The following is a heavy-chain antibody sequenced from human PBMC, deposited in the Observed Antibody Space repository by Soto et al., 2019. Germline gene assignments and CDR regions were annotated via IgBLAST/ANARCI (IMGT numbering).Heavy chain of an antibody. D-gene: IGHD6-13*01. CDR2: ISWNSGSI. Sequence: GGSLRLSCAASGFTFDDYAMHWVRQAPGKGLEWVSGISWNSGSIGYADSVKGRFTISRDNAKNSLYLQMNSLRAEDTALYYCEKDSSSDLLDYWGQGTLVTVSS. CDR3: EKDSSSDLLDY. V-gene: IGHV3-9*01. J-gene: IGHJ4*02. CDR1: GFTFDDYA.